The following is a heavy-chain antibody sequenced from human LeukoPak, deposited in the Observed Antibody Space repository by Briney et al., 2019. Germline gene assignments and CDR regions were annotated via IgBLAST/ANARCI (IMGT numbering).Heavy chain of an antibody. CDR2: INPNSGGT. D-gene: IGHD3-10*01. CDR3: ARVGFDGSGSYYNS. Sequence: RASVKVSCKASGYTFTGYYMHWVRQAPGQGLEWMGRINPNSGGTNYAQKFQGRVTMTRDTSISTAYMELSRLRSDDTAVYYCARVGFDGSGSYYNSWGQGTLVTVPS. V-gene: IGHV1-2*06. J-gene: IGHJ4*02. CDR1: GYTFTGYY.